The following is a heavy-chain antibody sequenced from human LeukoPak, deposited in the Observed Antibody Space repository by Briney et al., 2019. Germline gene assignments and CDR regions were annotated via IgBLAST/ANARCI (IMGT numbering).Heavy chain of an antibody. CDR2: IYHSGST. Sequence: SETLSLTCAVSGGSISSSNWWSWVRQPPGKGLEWIGEIYHSGSTNYNPSLKSRVTISVDKSKNQFSLKLSSVTAADTAVYYCARDRLLWFGDPSHHAFDIWGHGTMVTVSS. CDR3: ARDRLLWFGDPSHHAFDI. V-gene: IGHV4-4*02. CDR1: GGSISSSNW. J-gene: IGHJ3*02. D-gene: IGHD3-10*01.